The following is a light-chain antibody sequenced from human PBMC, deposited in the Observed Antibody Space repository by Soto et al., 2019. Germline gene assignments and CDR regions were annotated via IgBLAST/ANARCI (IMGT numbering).Light chain of an antibody. Sequence: QSVLTQPPSVSAAPGQKVTISCSGSSSNIGNNYVSWYQQLPGTAPKLLIYDNNERPSGLPDLFSGSKSGTSATLGITGLQTGDEADYYCATWDSSLSAGVFGGGTKVTVL. V-gene: IGLV1-51*01. CDR1: SSNIGNNY. J-gene: IGLJ2*01. CDR2: DNN. CDR3: ATWDSSLSAGV.